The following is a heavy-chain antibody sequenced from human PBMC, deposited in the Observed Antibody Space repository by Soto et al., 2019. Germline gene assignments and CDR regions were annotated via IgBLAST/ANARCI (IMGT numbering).Heavy chain of an antibody. Sequence: ASVKVSCKASGYTFTSYGISWVRQAPGQGLEWMGWTSAYNGNTNYAQKLQGRVTMTTDTSTSTAYMELRSLRSDDTAVYYCARDIMRDDYGDADAFDIWGQGTMVTV. D-gene: IGHD4-17*01. CDR3: ARDIMRDDYGDADAFDI. V-gene: IGHV1-18*01. CDR2: TSAYNGNT. CDR1: GYTFTSYG. J-gene: IGHJ3*02.